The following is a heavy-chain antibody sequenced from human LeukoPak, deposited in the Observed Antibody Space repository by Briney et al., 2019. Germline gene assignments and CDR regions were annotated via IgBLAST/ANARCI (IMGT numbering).Heavy chain of an antibody. CDR1: GYTFTSYG. J-gene: IGHJ4*02. Sequence: GASVTVSFKASGYTFTSYGISWVRQAPGQGLEWMGWISAYNGNTNYAQKLQGRVTMTTDTSTSTAYMELRSLRSDDTAVYYCARDLRSYYYDSSGYYLLYWGQGTLVTVSS. CDR2: ISAYNGNT. CDR3: ARDLRSYYYDSSGYYLLY. V-gene: IGHV1-18*01. D-gene: IGHD3-22*01.